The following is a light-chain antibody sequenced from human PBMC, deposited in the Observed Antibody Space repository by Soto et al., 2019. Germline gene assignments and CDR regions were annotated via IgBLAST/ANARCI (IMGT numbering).Light chain of an antibody. CDR3: GTWDSSLSTYV. J-gene: IGLJ1*01. Sequence: QSVLTQPPSVSAAPGQKVTVSCSGRSSNIGNNYVSWYQHLPGTAPKFLIYDNNKRPSGIPDRFSGSKSGTSATLDITGLQTGDEADYYCGTWDSSLSTYVFGTGTKVT. CDR2: DNN. CDR1: SSNIGNNY. V-gene: IGLV1-51*01.